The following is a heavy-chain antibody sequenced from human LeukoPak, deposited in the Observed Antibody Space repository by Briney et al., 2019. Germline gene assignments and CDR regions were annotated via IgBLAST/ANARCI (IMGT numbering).Heavy chain of an antibody. Sequence: PSETLSLTCTVSGGSISSSSYYWGWIRQPPGKGLEWIGSIYYSGVTYYNPSLKSRVTMSVDTSKNQFSLKLSSVTAADTAVYYCARQVKRLYASDFDYWGQGTLVTVSS. V-gene: IGHV4-39*01. CDR3: ARQVKRLYASDFDY. D-gene: IGHD2-8*01. CDR2: IYYSGVT. CDR1: GGSISSSSYY. J-gene: IGHJ4*02.